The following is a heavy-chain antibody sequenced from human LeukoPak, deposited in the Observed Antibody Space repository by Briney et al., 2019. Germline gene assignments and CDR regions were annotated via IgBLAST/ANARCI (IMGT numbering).Heavy chain of an antibody. V-gene: IGHV1-2*02. CDR1: GYTFTGYY. Sequence: GASVKVSCKASGYTFTGYYMHWVRQAPGQGLEWMGWINPNSGGTNYAQKFQGRVTMTRDTSISTAYMELSRLRSDDTAVYYCARVPQPRGSYYYYGMDVWGQGTTVTVSS. J-gene: IGHJ6*02. D-gene: IGHD3-16*01. CDR3: ARVPQPRGSYYYYGMDV. CDR2: INPNSGGT.